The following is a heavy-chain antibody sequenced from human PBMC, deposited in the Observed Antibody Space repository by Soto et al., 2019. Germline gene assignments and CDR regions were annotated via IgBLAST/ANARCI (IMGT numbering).Heavy chain of an antibody. D-gene: IGHD4-17*01. J-gene: IGHJ5*02. CDR1: GFSLSTGGVG. V-gene: IGHV2-5*01. Sequence: QITLKESGPTLVKPTQTLTLTCTFSGFSLSTGGVGVGWIRQPPGKALEWLALIYWNDDTRYNPSLKSRLTITKDTSKNQVVLTVTNMDPVDTATYYCAHRGYGDYPRDNWFDPGGQGTLVTVSS. CDR3: AHRGYGDYPRDNWFDP. CDR2: IYWNDDT.